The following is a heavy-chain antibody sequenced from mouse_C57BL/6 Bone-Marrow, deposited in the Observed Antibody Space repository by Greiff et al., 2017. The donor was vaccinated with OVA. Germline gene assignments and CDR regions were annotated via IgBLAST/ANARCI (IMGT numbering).Heavy chain of an antibody. CDR1: GYTFTSYW. D-gene: IGHD1-1*01. J-gene: IGHJ4*01. Sequence: QVQLKQPGAELVKPGASVKVSCKASGYTFTSYWMHWVKQRPGQGLEWIGRIHPSDSDTNYNQKFKGKATLTVDKSPSTAYMQLSSLTSEDSAVYYCAIKGHYYGSSHYAMDYWGQGTSVTVSS. V-gene: IGHV1-74*01. CDR2: IHPSDSDT. CDR3: AIKGHYYGSSHYAMDY.